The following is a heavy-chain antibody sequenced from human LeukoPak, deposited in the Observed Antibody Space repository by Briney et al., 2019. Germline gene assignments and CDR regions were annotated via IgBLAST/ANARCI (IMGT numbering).Heavy chain of an antibody. CDR1: GFTFSSYA. J-gene: IGHJ4*02. CDR2: ISGSGGST. CDR3: AKDLTTVTTGRYCFDY. Sequence: GGSLRLSCAAPGFTFSSYAMSWVRQAPGKGLERVSAISGSGGSTYYADSVKGRFTISRDNSKNTLYLQMNSLRAEDTAVYYCAKDLTTVTTGRYCFDYWGQGTLVTVSS. D-gene: IGHD4-17*01. V-gene: IGHV3-23*01.